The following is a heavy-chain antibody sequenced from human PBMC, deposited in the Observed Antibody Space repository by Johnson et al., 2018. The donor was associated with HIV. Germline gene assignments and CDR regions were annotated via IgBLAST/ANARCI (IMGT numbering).Heavy chain of an antibody. CDR3: AKEGRGGAFDI. J-gene: IGHJ3*02. Sequence: QVQLVESGGGVVQPGRSLRLSCAASGFTFSSYGMHWVRQAPGKGLEWVAFIRYDGDITYYVDSVKGRFTISRDNSKDTMYLQMNSLRAEDTAVYYCAKEGRGGAFDIWGQGTMVTVSS. V-gene: IGHV3-30*02. CDR1: GFTFSSYG. CDR2: IRYDGDIT. D-gene: IGHD2-15*01.